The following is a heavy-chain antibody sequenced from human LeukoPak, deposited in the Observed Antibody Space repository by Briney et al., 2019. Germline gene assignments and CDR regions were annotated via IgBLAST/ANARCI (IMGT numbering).Heavy chain of an antibody. Sequence: GGSLRLSCAASGFTFSSYDMHWVRQATGKGLEWVSAIGTAGDTYYPGSVKGRFTISRENAKNSLYLQMNSLRAEDTAVYYCGKDGGGIYYYDSSGYYTFGDFDYWGQGTLVTVSS. CDR2: IGTAGDT. CDR3: GKDGGGIYYYDSSGYYTFGDFDY. J-gene: IGHJ4*02. CDR1: GFTFSSYD. D-gene: IGHD3-22*01. V-gene: IGHV3-13*01.